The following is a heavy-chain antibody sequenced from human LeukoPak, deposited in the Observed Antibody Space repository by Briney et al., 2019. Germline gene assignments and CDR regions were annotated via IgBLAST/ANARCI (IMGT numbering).Heavy chain of an antibody. J-gene: IGHJ4*02. V-gene: IGHV4-39*01. D-gene: IGHD6-6*01. CDR1: GGSISSSSYY. CDR3: GRPLYSSSPTSPFRY. Sequence: SETLSLTCTVSGGSISSSSYYWGWIRQPPGEGLEWIGTIYYSGSTYYNPSLKSRVTISVDTSKNQFSLKLSSVPAADTAVYYCGRPLYSSSPTSPFRYWGQGTLVTVSS. CDR2: IYYSGST.